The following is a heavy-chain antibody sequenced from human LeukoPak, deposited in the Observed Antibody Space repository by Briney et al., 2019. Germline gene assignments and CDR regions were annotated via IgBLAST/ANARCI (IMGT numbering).Heavy chain of an antibody. CDR3: ARGVGYPGNDRITIFGVVIPGDWFDP. Sequence: PSQTLSLTCTVSGGSISSGGYYWSWIRQHPGKGLEWIGYIYYSGSTYYNPSFKSRVTISVDTSKNQFSLKLSSVTAADTAVYYCARGVGYPGNDRITIFGVVIPGDWFDPWGQGTLVTVSS. CDR2: IYYSGST. D-gene: IGHD3-3*01. CDR1: GGSISSGGYY. V-gene: IGHV4-31*03. J-gene: IGHJ5*02.